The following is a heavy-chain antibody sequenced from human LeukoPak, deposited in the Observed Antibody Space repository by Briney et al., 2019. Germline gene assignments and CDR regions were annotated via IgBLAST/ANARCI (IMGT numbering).Heavy chain of an antibody. CDR2: IYYSGST. V-gene: IGHV4-59*12. CDR1: ACSISSYD. CDR3: ARAVYSENDY. Sequence: PSESLSLTCTVAACSISSYDWSWIRQPPWKGLEWIGYIYYSGSTNYNPSLKSRVTISVDTSKNQFSLKLSSVTAADTAVYYCARAVYSENDYWGQGTLVTVSS. D-gene: IGHD2-8*01. J-gene: IGHJ4*02.